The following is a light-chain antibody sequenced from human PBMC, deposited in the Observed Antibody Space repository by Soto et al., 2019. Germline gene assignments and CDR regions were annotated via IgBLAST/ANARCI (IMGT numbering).Light chain of an antibody. J-gene: IGLJ2*01. V-gene: IGLV1-44*01. CDR1: SSNIGRNP. CDR3: ATWDDSLYGMV. Sequence: QSVLTQPPSASGTPGQRVTISCSGGSSNIGRNPVNWYLQLPGTAPKLLIYTNDRRPSGVPDRVSASKSGTSASLTISGLQYEDEADYYCATWDDSLYGMVFGGGTKLTVL. CDR2: TND.